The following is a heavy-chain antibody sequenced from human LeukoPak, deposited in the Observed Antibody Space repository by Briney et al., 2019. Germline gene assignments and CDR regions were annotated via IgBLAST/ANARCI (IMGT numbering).Heavy chain of an antibody. J-gene: IGHJ4*02. D-gene: IGHD6-19*01. V-gene: IGHV3-30*18. CDR2: ISYDGSNK. CDR3: AKAQDRRAVAGTVDY. Sequence: GRSLRLSCAASGFTFSSYGMHWVRQAPGKGLEWVAVISYDGSNKYYADSVKGRFTLSRDNSKNTLYLQMNSLRAEDTAVYYCAKAQDRRAVAGTVDYWGQGTLVTVSS. CDR1: GFTFSSYG.